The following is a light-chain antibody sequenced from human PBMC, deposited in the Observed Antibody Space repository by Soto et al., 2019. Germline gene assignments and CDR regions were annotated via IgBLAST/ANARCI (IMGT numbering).Light chain of an antibody. CDR1: SSNIGSNS. CDR2: NNN. J-gene: IGLJ1*01. V-gene: IGLV1-44*01. CDR3: AAWDDSLDGPI. Sequence: QSVLTQPPSAYGTPGQRVTISCSGSSSNIGSNSVNWYQQLPGTAPKLLIYNNNQRPSGVPDRFSGSKSGTSASLAISGLQSEDESDYYCAAWDDSLDGPIFGTGTKVTVL.